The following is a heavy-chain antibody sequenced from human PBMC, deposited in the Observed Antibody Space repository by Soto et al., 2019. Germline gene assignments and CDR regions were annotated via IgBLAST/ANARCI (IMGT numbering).Heavy chain of an antibody. CDR2: ISGSGGST. Sequence: GGSLRLSCAASGFTFSGYAMSWVRQAPGKGLEWVSAISGSGGSTYYADSVKGRFTISRDNSKNTLYLQMNSLRAEDTAVYYCATLHYYDSSGYTPPVDYWGQGTLVTVSS. CDR1: GFTFSGYA. CDR3: ATLHYYDSSGYTPPVDY. V-gene: IGHV3-23*01. J-gene: IGHJ4*02. D-gene: IGHD3-22*01.